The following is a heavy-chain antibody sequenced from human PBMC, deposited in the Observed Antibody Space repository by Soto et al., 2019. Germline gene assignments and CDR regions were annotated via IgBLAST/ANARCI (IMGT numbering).Heavy chain of an antibody. J-gene: IGHJ4*02. CDR1: VYTFTNYW. CDR3: ARHNHGFDY. Sequence: GESLKISCQASVYTFTNYWIGWVRQMPGKGLEWMGIISPGGSDTRYSPSFQGQVTISADKSIATAYLQWSSLKTSDTAMYYCARHNHGFDYWGQGTLVTVSS. V-gene: IGHV5-51*01. CDR2: ISPGGSDT.